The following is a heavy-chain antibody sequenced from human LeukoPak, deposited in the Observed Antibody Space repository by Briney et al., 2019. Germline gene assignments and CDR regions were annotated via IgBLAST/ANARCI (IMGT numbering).Heavy chain of an antibody. D-gene: IGHD1-1*01. CDR1: GYTFTSND. CDR2: MNPNSGNT. J-gene: IGHJ5*02. Sequence: ASVKVSCKASGYTFTSNDINWVRQATGQGLEWMGWMNPNSGNTGYAQKFQGRVTMTRNTSISTAYMELSSLRSEDTAVYYCARGRQGGTTSVLRWFDPWGQGTLVTVSS. V-gene: IGHV1-8*01. CDR3: ARGRQGGTTSVLRWFDP.